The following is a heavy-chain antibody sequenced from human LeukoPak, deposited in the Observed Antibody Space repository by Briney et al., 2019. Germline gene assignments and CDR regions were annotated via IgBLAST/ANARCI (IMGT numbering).Heavy chain of an antibody. CDR2: ISSSGSAI. CDR1: GSTFSSYE. V-gene: IGHV3-48*03. D-gene: IGHD5-18*01. CDR3: GREDRFGYNYAYGMDV. J-gene: IGHJ6*02. Sequence: PGGSLRLSCAASGSTFSSYEMNWVRQAPGKGLEWVSFISSSGSAIHYADSVRGRFTISRDNAKNTLYLQMNSLRAEDTAVYYCGREDRFGYNYAYGMDVWGQGTTVTVSS.